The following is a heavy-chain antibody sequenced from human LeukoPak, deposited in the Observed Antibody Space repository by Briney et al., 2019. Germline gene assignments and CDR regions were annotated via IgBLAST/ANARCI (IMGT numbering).Heavy chain of an antibody. CDR3: AIYRSDTETAF. CDR1: GFTFTSHS. Sequence: GGSLRLSCTASGFTFTSHSMNWVRQAPGKGLEWVPYIGTGSNTIYYADSVKGRFTISRDNAKKSLYLQMNSLRDDDTAVYYCAIYRSDTETAFWGLGTLVTVSS. CDR2: IGTGSNTI. V-gene: IGHV3-48*02. J-gene: IGHJ4*02. D-gene: IGHD3-16*02.